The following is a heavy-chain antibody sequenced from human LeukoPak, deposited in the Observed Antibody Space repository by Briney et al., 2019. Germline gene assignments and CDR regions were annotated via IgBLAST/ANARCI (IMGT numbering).Heavy chain of an antibody. D-gene: IGHD3-22*01. J-gene: IGHJ4*02. V-gene: IGHV3-21*01. Sequence: GGSLRLSCAASGFTFSSYSMNWVRQAPGKGLEWVSSISSSSSYIYYADSVKGRFTISRDNAKNSLYLQMNSLRAEDTAVYYCAKDFYYYDSSGYWDYWGQGTLVTVSS. CDR2: ISSSSSYI. CDR3: AKDFYYYDSSGYWDY. CDR1: GFTFSSYS.